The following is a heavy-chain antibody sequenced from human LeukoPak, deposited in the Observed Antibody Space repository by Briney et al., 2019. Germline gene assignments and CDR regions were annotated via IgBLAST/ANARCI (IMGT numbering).Heavy chain of an antibody. CDR3: ARGGDYYDTGYMDV. J-gene: IGHJ6*04. V-gene: IGHV3-7*01. CDR2: IKEDGIET. Sequence: GGSLRLSCAAAGFPFSRYWMNWVRQAPGKGPEGVGNIKEDGIETHYMDSVKGRFTISRDNAKNSLYLQMNSLRAEDTAVYYCARGGDYYDTGYMDVWGKGTTVIFSS. D-gene: IGHD3-22*01. CDR1: GFPFSRYW.